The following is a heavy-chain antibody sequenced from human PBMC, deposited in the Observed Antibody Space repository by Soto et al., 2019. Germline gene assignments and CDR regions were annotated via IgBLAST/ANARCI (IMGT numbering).Heavy chain of an antibody. V-gene: IGHV5-51*01. D-gene: IGHD4-4*01. Sequence: GESLKISCKGSGDSFISYWIGWVRQMTGKGLEWMGIIYPGDSDTRYSPSFQGQVTISADKSISTAYLQWSSLKASDTAMYYCARQATVTTSPWDAFDIWGQGTMVTVSS. CDR2: IYPGDSDT. CDR1: GDSFISYW. CDR3: ARQATVTTSPWDAFDI. J-gene: IGHJ3*02.